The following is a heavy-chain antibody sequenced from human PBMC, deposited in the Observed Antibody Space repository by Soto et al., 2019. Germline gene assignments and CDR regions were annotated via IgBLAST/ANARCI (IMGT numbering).Heavy chain of an antibody. CDR3: ASLYYDFWSGVDAFDI. V-gene: IGHV4-34*01. CDR2: INHSGST. D-gene: IGHD3-3*01. Sequence: PSETLSLTCAVYGGSFSGYYWSWIRQPPGKGLEWIGEINHSGSTNYNPSLKSRVTISVDTSKNQFSLKLSSVTAADTAVYYCASLYYDFWSGVDAFDIWGQGTMVTVSS. J-gene: IGHJ3*02. CDR1: GGSFSGYY.